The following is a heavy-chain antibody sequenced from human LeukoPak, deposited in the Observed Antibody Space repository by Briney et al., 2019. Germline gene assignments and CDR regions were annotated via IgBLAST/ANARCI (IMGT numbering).Heavy chain of an antibody. CDR1: GYTFTGYY. Sequence: GASVKVSCKASGYTFTGYYMHWVRQAPGQGLEWMGWINPNSGGTNYAQKFQGWVTMTRDMSISTAYMELSRLRSDDTAVYYCARELGRDILTGYYRDYWGQGTLVTVSS. D-gene: IGHD3-9*01. CDR3: ARELGRDILTGYYRDY. V-gene: IGHV1-2*04. J-gene: IGHJ4*02. CDR2: INPNSGGT.